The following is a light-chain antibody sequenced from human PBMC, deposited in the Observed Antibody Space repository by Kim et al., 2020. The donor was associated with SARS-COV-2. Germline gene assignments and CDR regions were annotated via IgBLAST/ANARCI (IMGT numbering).Light chain of an antibody. CDR3: QAWDSSTAYV. Sequence: SYELTQPPSVSVSPGQTASITCSGDKLGDKYACWYQQKPGQSPVLVIYQDSKRPSGFPERFSGSNSGNTATLTISGTQAMDEADYYCQAWDSSTAYVFGG. CDR2: QDS. V-gene: IGLV3-1*01. J-gene: IGLJ2*01. CDR1: KLGDKY.